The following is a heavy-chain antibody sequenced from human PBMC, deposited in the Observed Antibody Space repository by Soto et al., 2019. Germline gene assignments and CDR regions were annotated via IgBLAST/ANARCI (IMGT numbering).Heavy chain of an antibody. CDR2: AYYRSRWQY. V-gene: IGHV6-1*01. CDR3: ARDPPDFNSGFDS. Sequence: SPTLSLTCAICGDSVSNNGATWNRIRQSPSRGLEWLGRAYYRSRWQYDYATSVRSRITINPDTSKNQFSLPVSCVTPEDTAVYYCARDPPDFNSGFDSWGQGSLVTVSS. D-gene: IGHD1-26*01. J-gene: IGHJ4*02. CDR1: GDSVSNNGAT.